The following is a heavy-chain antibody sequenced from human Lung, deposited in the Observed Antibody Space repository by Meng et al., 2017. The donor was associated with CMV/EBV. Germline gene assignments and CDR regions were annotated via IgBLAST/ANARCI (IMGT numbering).Heavy chain of an antibody. CDR2: IDHSGLT. Sequence: SXTLSLXFPVYGGCLGDYFWTWIRKPPGKGREWIGEIDHSGLTKYNPSLKSRATISDDASKNQLSLKLRSLTAADTAVYYCARMIMNNYDYHFAMDVWGQGXSVTVSS. CDR3: ARMIMNNYDYHFAMDV. V-gene: IGHV4-34*01. D-gene: IGHD3-16*01. CDR1: GGCLGDYF. J-gene: IGHJ6*02.